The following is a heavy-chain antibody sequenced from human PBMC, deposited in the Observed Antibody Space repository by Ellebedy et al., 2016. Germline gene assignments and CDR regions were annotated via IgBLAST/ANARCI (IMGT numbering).Heavy chain of an antibody. J-gene: IGHJ4*02. CDR3: YYGHYSGY. D-gene: IGHD4-17*01. Sequence: GGSLRLXXVASGLSFGNFFMSWVRQAPGGGLEWISTISGDGDTTFSADSVKGRFTISRDNSRNTLYLQMDSLRAADTAVYYCYYGHYSGYWGQGTLVTVSS. V-gene: IGHV3-23*01. CDR1: GLSFGNFF. CDR2: ISGDGDTT.